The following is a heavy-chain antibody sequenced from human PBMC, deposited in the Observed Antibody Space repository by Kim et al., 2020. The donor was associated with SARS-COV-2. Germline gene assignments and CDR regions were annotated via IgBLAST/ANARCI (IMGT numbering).Heavy chain of an antibody. D-gene: IGHD6-6*01. Sequence: GGSLRLSCAASGSLFSSYWMIWVRQAPGKGLEWVANIKIEGSEKNNVDSVKGRCTFFINNAKKTDPLHMKNLKPENTAVDYCSRDWPTRESSYFDL. V-gene: IGHV3-7*01. CDR2: IKIEGSEK. J-gene: IGHJ2*01. CDR1: GSLFSSYW. CDR3: SRDWPTRESSYFDL.